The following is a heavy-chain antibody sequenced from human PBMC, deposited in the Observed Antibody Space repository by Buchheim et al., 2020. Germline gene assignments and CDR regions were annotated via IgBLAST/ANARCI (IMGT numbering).Heavy chain of an antibody. CDR2: IYYTGKT. D-gene: IGHD1-7*01. V-gene: IGHV4-39*01. Sequence: QLQLQESGPGLVKPSETLSLNCTVSGDSISSSTYYWGWIRPPPGKGLEWVGSIYYTGKTFYNPSLNSRVTISVDTSKTQFSLRLDSVTASDTAVYYCASSYWNLYFQHWGQGTL. J-gene: IGHJ1*01. CDR1: GDSISSSTYY. CDR3: ASSYWNLYFQH.